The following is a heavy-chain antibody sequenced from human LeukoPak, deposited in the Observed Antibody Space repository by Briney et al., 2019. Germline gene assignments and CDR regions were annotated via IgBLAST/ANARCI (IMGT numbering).Heavy chain of an antibody. CDR1: GYTFTSYG. Sequence: ASVKVSCKASGYTFTSYGISWVRQAPGQGLEWMGWISAYNGNTNYAQKLQGRVTMTTDTSTSTAYMELRSLRSDDTAVYYCARDLGYCSSTSCYGVPYYFDYWGQGTLVTVSS. CDR3: ARDLGYCSSTSCYGVPYYFDY. J-gene: IGHJ4*02. CDR2: ISAYNGNT. V-gene: IGHV1-18*01. D-gene: IGHD2-2*01.